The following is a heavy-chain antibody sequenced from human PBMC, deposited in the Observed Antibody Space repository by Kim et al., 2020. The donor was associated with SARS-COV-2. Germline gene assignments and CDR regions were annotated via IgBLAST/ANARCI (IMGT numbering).Heavy chain of an antibody. CDR1: GFTFSSYG. CDR2: IWYDGSNK. CDR3: ARDFLGIAARLSAGYYGMDV. D-gene: IGHD6-6*01. J-gene: IGHJ6*02. Sequence: GGSLRLSCAASGFTFSSYGMHWVRQAPGKGLEWVAVIWYDGSNKYYADSVKGRFTISRDNSKNTLYLQMNSLRAEDTAVYYCARDFLGIAARLSAGYYGMDVWGQGTTVTVSS. V-gene: IGHV3-33*01.